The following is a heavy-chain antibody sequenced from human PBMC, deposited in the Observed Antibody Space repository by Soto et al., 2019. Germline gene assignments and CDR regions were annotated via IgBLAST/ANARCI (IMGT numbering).Heavy chain of an antibody. Sequence: GGSMRLACATCGFTFSSSALGWVRQAPGKGLEWVSSIGGSGDTPFYVDSVKGRFSISRDTSKNTLFLQMNSLRVEDTAVCYCIKLPWRGYYTYSAFWGQGTLVTVSS. CDR1: GFTFSSSA. CDR3: IKLPWRGYYTYSAF. D-gene: IGHD3-3*01. CDR2: IGGSGDTP. J-gene: IGHJ4*02. V-gene: IGHV3-23*01.